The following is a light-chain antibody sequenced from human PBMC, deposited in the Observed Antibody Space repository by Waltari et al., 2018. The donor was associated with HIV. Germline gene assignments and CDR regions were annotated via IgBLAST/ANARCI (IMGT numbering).Light chain of an antibody. CDR2: DVT. CDR1: SSDVGGYNY. Sequence: QPALTQPRSVSGSPGQSVTISCTGTSSDVGGYNYVSWYQQHPGKALKLMIYDVTKRPSGVPDRFSGSRSGNTASLTISGLQAEDEADYYCCSFAGSYTSYVFGTGTKVTVL. CDR3: CSFAGSYTSYV. V-gene: IGLV2-11*01. J-gene: IGLJ1*01.